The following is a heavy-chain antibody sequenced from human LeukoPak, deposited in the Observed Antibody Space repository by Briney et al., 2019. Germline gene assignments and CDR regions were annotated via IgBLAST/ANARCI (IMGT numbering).Heavy chain of an antibody. CDR2: IRYDGGNE. V-gene: IGHV3-30*02. Sequence: PGGSLRLSCAASASQFTFSYYGMHWVRQAPGKGLEWVAFIRYDGGNEYYTDSVRGRFTISRDNSKNTLYLQMNSLRAEDTAVYYCAKDGRSGYYPGDVYWGQGTLVTVSS. D-gene: IGHD3-3*01. CDR1: ASQFTFSYYG. J-gene: IGHJ4*02. CDR3: AKDGRSGYYPGDVY.